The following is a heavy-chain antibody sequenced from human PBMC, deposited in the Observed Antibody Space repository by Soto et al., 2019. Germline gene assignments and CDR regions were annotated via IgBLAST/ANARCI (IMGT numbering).Heavy chain of an antibody. CDR1: GGSISSYY. Sequence: TSETLSLTCTVSGGSISSYYGGWFRQPPGKGLEWIGYIYYSGSTTYHPSLKSRVTISVDTSKNQFSLNLTSVTAADMVVYYCARLGGYYQAFDQWGQGSLVTVSS. V-gene: IGHV4-59*08. J-gene: IGHJ4*02. D-gene: IGHD3-22*01. CDR3: ARLGGYYQAFDQ. CDR2: IYYSGST.